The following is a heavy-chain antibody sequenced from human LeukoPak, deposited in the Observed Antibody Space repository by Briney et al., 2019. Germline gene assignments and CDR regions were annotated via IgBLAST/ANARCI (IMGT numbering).Heavy chain of an antibody. Sequence: ASVKVSCKASGYIFDIYAMIWVRQAPGQGLEFMGWIATNTGNPTYAQGFTGRFVFSLDTSVSTAYLQISSLKAEDTAVYYCARDYTLTLGTTTYFQHWGQGTLVTVSS. CDR1: GYIFDIYA. D-gene: IGHD1-7*01. CDR2: IATNTGNP. J-gene: IGHJ1*01. V-gene: IGHV7-4-1*02. CDR3: ARDYTLTLGTTTYFQH.